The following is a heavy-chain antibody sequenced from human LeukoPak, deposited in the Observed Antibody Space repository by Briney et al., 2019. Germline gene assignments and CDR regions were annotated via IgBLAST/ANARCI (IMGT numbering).Heavy chain of an antibody. CDR1: GFTFSSYW. J-gene: IGHJ4*02. V-gene: IGHV3-7*01. D-gene: IGHD5-18*01. Sequence: GGSLRLSCAASGFTFSSYWMSWVRQAPGKGLEWVANIKQDGSEKYYVDSVKGRFTISRDNAKNSLYLQMNSLRAEDTAVYYCARVKDTAMVNPYFDYWGQGTLVTVSS. CDR2: IKQDGSEK. CDR3: ARVKDTAMVNPYFDY.